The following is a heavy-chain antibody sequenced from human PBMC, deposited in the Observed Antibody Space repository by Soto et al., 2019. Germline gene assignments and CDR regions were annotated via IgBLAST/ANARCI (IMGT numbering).Heavy chain of an antibody. D-gene: IGHD3-22*01. CDR2: IIPTLGIA. Sequence: QVQLVQSGAEVKKPGSSVKVSCKTAGGTFSTYSITWVRQAPGPVLEWMGRIIPTLGIATYAQKFQGRVTMTADKSTSTAYMDLSSLRSEHTAVYYCARRVADDYDSSGYYTISNWFDPWGQGTLVTVSS. CDR3: ARRVADDYDSSGYYTISNWFDP. J-gene: IGHJ5*02. V-gene: IGHV1-69*02. CDR1: GGTFSTYS.